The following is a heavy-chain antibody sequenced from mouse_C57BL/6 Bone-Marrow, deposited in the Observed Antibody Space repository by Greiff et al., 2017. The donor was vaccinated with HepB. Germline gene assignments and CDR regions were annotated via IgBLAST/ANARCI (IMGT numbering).Heavy chain of an antibody. J-gene: IGHJ3*01. V-gene: IGHV1-80*01. CDR1: GYAFSSYW. CDR2: IYPGDGDT. CDR3: ARCPDGYFPPWFAY. D-gene: IGHD2-3*01. Sequence: QVQLKESGAELVKPGASVKISCKASGYAFSSYWMNWVKQRPGKGLEWIGQIYPGDGDTNYNGKFKGKATLTADKSSSTAYMQLSSLTSEDSAVYFCARCPDGYFPPWFAYWGQGTLVTVSA.